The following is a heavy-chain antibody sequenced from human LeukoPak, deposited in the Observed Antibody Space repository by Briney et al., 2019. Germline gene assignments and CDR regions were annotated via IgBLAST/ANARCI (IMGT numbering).Heavy chain of an antibody. Sequence: PGRSLRLSCAASGFTFSNYWMHWVRQAPGKGLVWVSYINTDGSTTSYADSVKGRFTISRDNAQNTLFLQMNSLRAEDTVVYSCPSIPQVDGFEIWATGQWSPSLQ. D-gene: IGHD2-2*02. J-gene: IGHJ3*02. V-gene: IGHV3-74*01. CDR1: GFTFSNYW. CDR2: INTDGSTT. CDR3: PSIPQVDGFEI.